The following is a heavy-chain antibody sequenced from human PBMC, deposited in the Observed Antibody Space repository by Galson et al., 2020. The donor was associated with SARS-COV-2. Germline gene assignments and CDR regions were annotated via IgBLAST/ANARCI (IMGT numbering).Heavy chain of an antibody. CDR3: ARGGIYDYVWWSYRSNWFDP. CDR2: ISAYNGNT. CDR1: GYTFTSYG. J-gene: IGHJ5*02. D-gene: IGHD3-16*02. Sequence: ASVKVSCKASGYTFTSYGISWVRQAPGQGLEWMGWISAYNGNTNYAQKLQGRVTMTTDTSTSTAYMELRSLRSDDTAVYYCARGGIYDYVWWSYRSNWFDPWGQGTLVTVSS. V-gene: IGHV1-18*01.